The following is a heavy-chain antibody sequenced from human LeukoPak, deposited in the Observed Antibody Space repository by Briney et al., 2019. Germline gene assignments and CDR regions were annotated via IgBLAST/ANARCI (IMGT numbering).Heavy chain of an antibody. CDR1: GFTISDYA. D-gene: IGHD1-1*01. Sequence: GGSLRLSCAASGFTISDYAMSWLRQVPGKGPEWVAGISAIGASGGSIHYADSVKGRFTVSRDDSKNALYLQMSSLRAEDSGVYSCVKTPRDGYGQFNWFDPWGQGTLVTVSS. CDR3: VKTPRDGYGQFNWFDP. CDR2: IGASGGSI. V-gene: IGHV3-23*01. J-gene: IGHJ5*02.